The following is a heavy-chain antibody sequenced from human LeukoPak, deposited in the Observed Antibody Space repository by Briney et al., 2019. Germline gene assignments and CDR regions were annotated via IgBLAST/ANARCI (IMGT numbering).Heavy chain of an antibody. V-gene: IGHV3-48*04. CDR2: ISGSGTTI. CDR3: ATESFVRGDFYFLES. Sequence: PGGSLRLSCAASGFAFSSYWMHWVRQAPGKGLEWVSYISGSGTTIYYADSVKGRFTISRDDAKKSLYLQMENLRAEDTAVYYCATESFVRGDFYFLESWGQGTLVAVSS. J-gene: IGHJ4*02. CDR1: GFAFSSYW. D-gene: IGHD3-10*01.